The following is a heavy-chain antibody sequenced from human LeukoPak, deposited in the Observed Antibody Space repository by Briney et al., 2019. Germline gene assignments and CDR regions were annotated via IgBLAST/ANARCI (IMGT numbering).Heavy chain of an antibody. Sequence: TGGSLRLSCAASGFTFSSYAMSWVRQAPGKGLEWVSAISGSGGSTYYADSVKGRFTISRDNSKNSLYLQMNSLRAEDTAVYYCARGNYDSSGYYYTGNYYYMDVWGKGTTVTVSS. CDR2: ISGSGGST. CDR1: GFTFSSYA. V-gene: IGHV3-23*01. J-gene: IGHJ6*03. D-gene: IGHD3-22*01. CDR3: ARGNYDSSGYYYTGNYYYMDV.